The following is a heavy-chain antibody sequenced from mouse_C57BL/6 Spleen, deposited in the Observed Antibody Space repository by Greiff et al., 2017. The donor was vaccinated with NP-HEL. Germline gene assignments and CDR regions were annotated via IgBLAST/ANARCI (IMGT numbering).Heavy chain of an antibody. Sequence: VHVKQSGAELVKPGASVKLSCTASGFNIKDYYMHWVKQRTEQGLEWIGRIDPEDGETKYAPKFQGKATITADTSSNTADLQLSSLTSEDTAVYYCARTTVVNYFDYWGQGTTLTVSS. J-gene: IGHJ2*01. CDR1: GFNIKDYY. V-gene: IGHV14-2*01. CDR3: ARTTVVNYFDY. CDR2: IDPEDGET. D-gene: IGHD1-1*01.